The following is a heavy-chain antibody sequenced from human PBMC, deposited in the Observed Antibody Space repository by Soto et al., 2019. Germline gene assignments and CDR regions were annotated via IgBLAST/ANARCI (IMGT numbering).Heavy chain of an antibody. CDR3: ARATYYYDSSGYYYFDY. J-gene: IGHJ4*02. Sequence: ASVKVSCKASGGTFSSYAISWVRQAPGQGLEWMGGIIPIFGTANYAQKFQGRVTITADKSTSTAYMELSSLRSEDTAVYYCARATYYYDSSGYYYFDYWGQGTLVTVSS. CDR1: GGTFSSYA. V-gene: IGHV1-69*06. CDR2: IIPIFGTA. D-gene: IGHD3-22*01.